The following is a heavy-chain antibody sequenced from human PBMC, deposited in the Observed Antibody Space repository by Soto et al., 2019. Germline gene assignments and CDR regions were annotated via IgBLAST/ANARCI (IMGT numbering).Heavy chain of an antibody. CDR3: ARDPVGVTHFDY. CDR1: GSISTYY. J-gene: IGHJ4*02. CDR2: IYYMGRT. V-gene: IGHV4-59*01. D-gene: IGHD1-26*01. Sequence: SDTLSLTCTVGSISTYYWNWIRQPPGKGLEWIGYIYYMGRTNYNPSLKSRVTMSIDTSKNQFSLKLSSVTAADTAVYYCARDPVGVTHFDYWGQGALVTVSS.